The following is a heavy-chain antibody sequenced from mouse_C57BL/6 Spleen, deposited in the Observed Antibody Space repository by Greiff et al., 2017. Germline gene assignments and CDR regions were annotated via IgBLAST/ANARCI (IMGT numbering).Heavy chain of an antibody. Sequence: EVMLVESGGGLVKPGGSLKLSCAASGFTFSSYAMSWVRQTPEKRLEWVATISDGGSYTYYPDNVKGRFTISRDNAKNNLYLQMSHLKSEDTAMYYCARDPDGYFFDYWGQGTTLTVSS. CDR3: ARDPDGYFFDY. J-gene: IGHJ2*01. CDR1: GFTFSSYA. CDR2: ISDGGSYT. V-gene: IGHV5-4*01. D-gene: IGHD2-3*01.